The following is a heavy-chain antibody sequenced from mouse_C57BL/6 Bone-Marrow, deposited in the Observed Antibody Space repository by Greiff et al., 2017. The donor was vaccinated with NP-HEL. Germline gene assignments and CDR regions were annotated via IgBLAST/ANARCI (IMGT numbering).Heavy chain of an antibody. V-gene: IGHV1-59*01. Sequence: QVQLQQPGAELVRPGTSVKLSCKASGYTFTSYWMHWVKQRPGQGLEWIGVIDPSDSYTNYNQKFKGKATLTVDTSSSTAYMQLSSLTSEDAAVYYCASSHMVTTRYFDYWGQGTTLTVSS. CDR2: IDPSDSYT. D-gene: IGHD2-2*01. CDR1: GYTFTSYW. CDR3: ASSHMVTTRYFDY. J-gene: IGHJ2*01.